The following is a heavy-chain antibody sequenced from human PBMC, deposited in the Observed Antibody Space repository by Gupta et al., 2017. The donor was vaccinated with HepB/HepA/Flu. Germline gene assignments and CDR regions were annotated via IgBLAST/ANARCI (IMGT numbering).Heavy chain of an antibody. CDR1: GFSRRLGGMC. CDR2: IDWDDDK. CDR3: APTTTLSTSIAY. J-gene: IGHJ4*02. V-gene: IGHV2-70*15. Sequence: QLTLRESGPALVSPTQTLTLTCTFAGFSRRLGGMCVSWIRQPPGKALDWVERIDWDDDKYYSTSLKTSVTSSKDRFTNPGDITMTNMDPEDTTMYYCAPTTTLSTSIAYWGQGTLVTVSS. D-gene: IGHD3-16*01.